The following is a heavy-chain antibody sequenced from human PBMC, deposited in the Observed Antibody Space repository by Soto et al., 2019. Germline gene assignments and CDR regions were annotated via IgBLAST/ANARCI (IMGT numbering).Heavy chain of an antibody. CDR1: GGSISSGGYY. CDR2: IPFAGTP. D-gene: IGHD3-22*01. Sequence: SETLSLTCTVSGGSISSGGYYWSWIRQHPGQGLGWIGHIPFAGTPSYNPSLKSRVISSVDTSKNQFSLKVTAVTAADTGVYYCARVEYYVDRSGFYFYSWGLGSLVTVSS. CDR3: ARVEYYVDRSGFYFYS. J-gene: IGHJ4*02. V-gene: IGHV4-31*03.